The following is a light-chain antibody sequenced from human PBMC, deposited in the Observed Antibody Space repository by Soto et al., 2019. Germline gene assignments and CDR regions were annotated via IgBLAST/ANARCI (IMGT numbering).Light chain of an antibody. J-gene: IGKJ3*01. Sequence: EIVLTQSPCTLSLSPGERATLSCRASESVSSRSLAWYQLKPGQAPSLLIFVISSRATGVPDRFSSRGSGTDFTLTISKLAHEDSAVYYCHQDSTSPFTFGPGTKVDIK. CDR2: VIS. V-gene: IGKV3-20*01. CDR3: HQDSTSPFT. CDR1: ESVSSRS.